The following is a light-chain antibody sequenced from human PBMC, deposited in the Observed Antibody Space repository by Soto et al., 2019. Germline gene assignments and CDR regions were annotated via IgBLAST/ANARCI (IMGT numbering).Light chain of an antibody. J-gene: IGKJ4*01. CDR1: QSISNF. V-gene: IGKV1-39*01. Sequence: DIQMTQSPSSLSASVGDRVTITCRASQSISNFLNWYQQKPGKAPKLLIYGASNLESGVPSTFSGSGSGTDLTLTISSLQPEDFATYYCQQCFSTPLLTFGGVTKVEIK. CDR2: GAS. CDR3: QQCFSTPLLT.